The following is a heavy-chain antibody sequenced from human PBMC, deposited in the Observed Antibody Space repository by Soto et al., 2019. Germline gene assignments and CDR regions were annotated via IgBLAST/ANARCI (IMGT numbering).Heavy chain of an antibody. Sequence: GESLKISCKVSGYSFTTYWIGWVRQMPGKGLEWMGVIYPGDSDTRYSPSLQGQVTISADKSISTAYLQWRSLKASDTAIYYCARPYTMVDAFDIWGQGKMVTVSS. CDR3: ARPYTMVDAFDI. V-gene: IGHV5-51*01. CDR2: IYPGDSDT. CDR1: GYSFTTYW. J-gene: IGHJ3*02. D-gene: IGHD3-10*01.